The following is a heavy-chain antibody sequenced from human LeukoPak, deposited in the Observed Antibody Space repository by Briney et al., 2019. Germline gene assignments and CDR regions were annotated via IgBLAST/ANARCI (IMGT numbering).Heavy chain of an antibody. Sequence: GGSLRLSCAASGFTFNSYAMSWVRQAPEKGLEWVATISGSGGGTYYADSVKGRFTISRDNSKNTLYLQMDSLRAEDTAVYSCAKDPVTTAVTGTRLDYWGQGTLVTVSS. CDR2: ISGSGGGT. J-gene: IGHJ4*02. D-gene: IGHD6-19*01. CDR3: AKDPVTTAVTGTRLDY. V-gene: IGHV3-23*01. CDR1: GFTFNSYA.